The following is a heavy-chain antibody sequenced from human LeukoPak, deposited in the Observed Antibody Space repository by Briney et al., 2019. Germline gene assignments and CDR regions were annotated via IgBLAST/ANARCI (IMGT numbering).Heavy chain of an antibody. CDR1: GGSLSSSSAY. Sequence: SETLSLTCTVSGGSLSSSSAYWGWIRQPPGKGLEWIGSIYYSKNTYYNPSLKSRVPISADTSKNQFSLTLGSVSATDTAVYYCVSPRGFSYGYFDYWGQGTLATVSS. J-gene: IGHJ4*02. CDR3: VSPRGFSYGYFDY. V-gene: IGHV4-39*01. D-gene: IGHD5-18*01. CDR2: IYYSKNT.